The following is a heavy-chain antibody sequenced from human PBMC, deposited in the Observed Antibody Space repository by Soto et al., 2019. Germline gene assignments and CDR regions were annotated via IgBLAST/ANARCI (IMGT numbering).Heavy chain of an antibody. J-gene: IGHJ4*02. CDR1: GGSISSYY. Sequence: SETLSLTCTVSGGSISSYYWSWIRQPPGKGLEWIGYIYYSGSTNYNPSLKSRVTISVDTSKNQFSLKLSSVTAADTAVYYCARVSGEEGGFDYWGQGTLVTVSS. CDR2: IYYSGST. CDR3: ARVSGEEGGFDY. D-gene: IGHD7-27*01. V-gene: IGHV4-59*01.